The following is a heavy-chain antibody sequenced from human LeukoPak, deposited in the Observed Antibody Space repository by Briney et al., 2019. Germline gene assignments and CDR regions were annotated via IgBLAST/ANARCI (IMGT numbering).Heavy chain of an antibody. J-gene: IGHJ4*02. Sequence: ESLKLPLKESKFSFDTYWIGCVLQMPGNGPERMVMKFPADSDIRKSQSFQGHLTISADRSISTASLQWSSLKASDTAVYYCARRLSLSRHGYNNFDYCGQGTLVTVSS. CDR2: KFPADSDI. CDR3: ARRLSLSRHGYNNFDY. CDR1: KFSFDTYW. V-gene: IGHV5-51*01. D-gene: IGHD5-24*01.